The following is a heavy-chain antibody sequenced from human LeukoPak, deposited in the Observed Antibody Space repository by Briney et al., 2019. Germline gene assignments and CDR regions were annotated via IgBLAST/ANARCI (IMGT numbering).Heavy chain of an antibody. CDR2: INYNGAIT. Sequence: GGSLRLSCAPSAFTFVDYGLSWVRRAPGKGLEWLCAINYNGAITDYADSVKGRFTISRDNAKNSLYLRMDSLRAEDTALYYCARDRLGPSFSVSHFDLWGQGTLVTVSS. CDR1: AFTFVDYG. V-gene: IGHV3-20*04. CDR3: ARDRLGPSFSVSHFDL. D-gene: IGHD3-3*02. J-gene: IGHJ4*02.